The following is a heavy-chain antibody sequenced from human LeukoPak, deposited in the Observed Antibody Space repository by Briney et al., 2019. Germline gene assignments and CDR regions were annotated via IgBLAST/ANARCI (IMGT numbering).Heavy chain of an antibody. V-gene: IGHV4-39*07. D-gene: IGHD3-22*01. CDR1: GGSISTSNYY. CDR2: IYFSGST. J-gene: IGHJ4*02. Sequence: PSETLSLTCTVSGGSISTSNYYWGWIRQPPGKGLEWLGSIYFSGSTYYNPSLKSRVTISVDTSKNQFSLKLSSVTAADTAVYYCASILFSGYYYGPFDYWGQGTLVTVSS. CDR3: ASILFSGYYYGPFDY.